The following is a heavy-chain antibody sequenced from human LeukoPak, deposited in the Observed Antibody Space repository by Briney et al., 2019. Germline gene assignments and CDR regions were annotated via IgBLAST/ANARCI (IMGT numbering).Heavy chain of an antibody. V-gene: IGHV4-59*01. CDR3: ARSYYDSLGWFDP. CDR1: GGSISSYY. CDR2: IYYSGST. Sequence: SETLSLTCTVSGGSISSYYWSWIRQPLGKGLEWIGYIYYSGSTNYNPSLKSRVTISVDTSKNQFSLKLSSVTAADTAVYYCARSYYDSLGWFDPWGQGTLVTVSS. J-gene: IGHJ5*02. D-gene: IGHD3-22*01.